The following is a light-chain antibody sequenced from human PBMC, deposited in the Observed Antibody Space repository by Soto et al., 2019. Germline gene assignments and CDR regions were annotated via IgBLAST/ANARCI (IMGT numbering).Light chain of an antibody. CDR3: QQYNNWPPWT. J-gene: IGKJ1*01. V-gene: IGKV3-15*01. CDR1: QSISSN. Sequence: EVVMTQSPATLSVSPGERATLSCRASQSISSNLAWYQQKPGQPPRLLIYGASTRATGIPARFGGSGSGTEFTLTISSLQYEDFAVYYFQQYNNWPPWTFGQGTKVEIK. CDR2: GAS.